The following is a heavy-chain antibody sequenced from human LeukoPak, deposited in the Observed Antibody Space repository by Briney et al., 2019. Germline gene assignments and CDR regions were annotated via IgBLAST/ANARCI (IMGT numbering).Heavy chain of an antibody. D-gene: IGHD2-2*02. CDR3: ARDRIPRRRGYYGMDV. Sequence: RASVKVSCKASGYTFTGYYMHWVRQAPGQGLEWMGWINPNSGGTNYAQKLQGRVTMTTDTSTSTAYMELRSLRSDDTAVYYCARDRIPRRRGYYGMDVWGQGTTVTVSS. CDR2: INPNSGGT. J-gene: IGHJ6*02. V-gene: IGHV1-2*02. CDR1: GYTFTGYY.